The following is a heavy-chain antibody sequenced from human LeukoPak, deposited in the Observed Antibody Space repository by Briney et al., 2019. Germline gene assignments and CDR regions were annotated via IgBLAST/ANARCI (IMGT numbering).Heavy chain of an antibody. CDR3: ARSRRILAANWFDP. J-gene: IGHJ5*02. CDR1: GYTFTSYG. V-gene: IGHV1-18*04. D-gene: IGHD3-3*02. Sequence: GASVXVSCKASGYTFTSYGISWVRQAPGQGLEWMGWISAYNGNTNYAQKVQGRVTMTTDTSTSTAYMELRSLRSDDTAVYYCARSRRILAANWFDPWGQGTLVTVSS. CDR2: ISAYNGNT.